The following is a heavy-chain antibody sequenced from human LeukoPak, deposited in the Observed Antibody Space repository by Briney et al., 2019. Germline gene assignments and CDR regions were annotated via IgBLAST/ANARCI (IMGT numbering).Heavy chain of an antibody. Sequence: PGGSLRLSCAASGFIFSSYGMHWVRQPPGKGLEWIGEINHSGSTSYNPSLKSRVTISGDTSKNQFSLKLSSVTAADTAVYYCARGLREGYNTIMGYYYYGMDVWGQGTTVTVSS. CDR1: GFIFSSYG. J-gene: IGHJ6*02. D-gene: IGHD5-24*01. CDR2: INHSGST. CDR3: ARGLREGYNTIMGYYYYGMDV. V-gene: IGHV4-34*01.